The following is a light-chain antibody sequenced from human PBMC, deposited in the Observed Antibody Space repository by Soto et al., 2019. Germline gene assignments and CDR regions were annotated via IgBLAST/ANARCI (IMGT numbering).Light chain of an antibody. CDR1: QGISHY. J-gene: IGKJ2*01. Sequence: DIQMTQSPSAMSASLGDRVTFTCRASQGISHYLAWFQQKPGEAPKRLIYDASTLQSGVPSRFSGSGSGTEFTLTISNRQPEDLATDYCLQYNTYPYIFGQGTKLEIQ. CDR2: DAS. CDR3: LQYNTYPYI. V-gene: IGKV1-17*03.